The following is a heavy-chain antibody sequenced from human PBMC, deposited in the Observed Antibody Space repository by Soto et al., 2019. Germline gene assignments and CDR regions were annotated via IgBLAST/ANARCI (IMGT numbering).Heavy chain of an antibody. J-gene: IGHJ3*02. CDR1: VFTFSIYA. CDR2: ISYDGSNK. CDR3: ASNCSSTSCYGQDAFDI. V-gene: IGHV3-30-3*01. D-gene: IGHD2-2*01. Sequence: WGSLAFSCASSVFTFSIYAMDWVRQAPGKGLEWVAVISYDGSNKYYADSVKGRFTISRDNSKNTLYLQMNSLRAEDTAVYYCASNCSSTSCYGQDAFDIWGQGTMVTVSS.